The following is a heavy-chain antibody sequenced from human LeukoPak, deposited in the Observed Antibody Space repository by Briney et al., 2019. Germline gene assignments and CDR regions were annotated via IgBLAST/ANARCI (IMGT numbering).Heavy chain of an antibody. CDR2: INHSGST. J-gene: IGHJ4*02. V-gene: IGHV4-34*01. CDR1: GGSFSGYY. CDR3: ARGLYYFDY. Sequence: PSETLSLTCAVYGGSFSGYYWSWIRQPPGKGLEWIGEINHSGSTNYNPSLKCRVTISVDTSKNQFSLKLSSVTAADTAVYYCARGLYYFDYWGQGTLVTVSS.